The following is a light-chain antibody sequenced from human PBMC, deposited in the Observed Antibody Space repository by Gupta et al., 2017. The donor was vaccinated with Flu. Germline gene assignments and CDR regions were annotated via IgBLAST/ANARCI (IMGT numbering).Light chain of an antibody. CDR2: DAS. CDR1: QSVSSY. CDR3: QQRSNWPRWT. V-gene: IGKV3-11*01. Sequence: ATLSLSPGERATLSCRASQSVSSYLAWYQQKPGQAPRLLIYDASNRATGIPARFSGTGSGTDFTLTISSREPEDFAVYYCQQRSNWPRWTFGQGTKVEIK. J-gene: IGKJ1*01.